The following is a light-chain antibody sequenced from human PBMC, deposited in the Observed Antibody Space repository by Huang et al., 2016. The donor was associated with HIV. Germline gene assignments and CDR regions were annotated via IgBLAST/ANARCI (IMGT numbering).Light chain of an antibody. Sequence: DVVMTQSPLSLPVTLGQPATVSCRSSESLVHSDGNTYLNWFQQRPGQSPRRLIYKVSNRDSGVPDRFSGSGSGTNFTLTIRRVEAEDVGVYYCMQGTHWPPWTFGQGTKVEIK. V-gene: IGKV2-30*02. CDR1: ESLVHSDGNTY. CDR3: MQGTHWPPWT. CDR2: KVS. J-gene: IGKJ1*01.